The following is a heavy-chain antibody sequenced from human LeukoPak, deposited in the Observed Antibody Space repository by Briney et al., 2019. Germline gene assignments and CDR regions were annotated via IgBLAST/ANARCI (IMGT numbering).Heavy chain of an antibody. Sequence: SVKVSCKASGGTFSSYAISWVRQAPGQGLEWMGGIIPIFGTANYAQKFQGRVTITADESTSTAYMELSSLRSEDTAVYYCARGPLSIAARRSPYYYYYGMDVWGQGTTVTVSS. CDR1: GGTFSSYA. V-gene: IGHV1-69*13. CDR3: ARGPLSIAARRSPYYYYYGMDV. J-gene: IGHJ6*02. CDR2: IIPIFGTA. D-gene: IGHD6-6*01.